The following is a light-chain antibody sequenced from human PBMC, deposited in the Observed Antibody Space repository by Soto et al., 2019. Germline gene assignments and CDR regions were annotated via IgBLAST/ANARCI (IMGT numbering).Light chain of an antibody. Sequence: DIQMTQSPSTLSGSVGDRVTITCRASQSISSYLNWYQQKPGKAPKLLIYAASSLQSGVPSRFSGSGSRTDFTLTISSLQPEDFATYYCQQSYSTPWTFGQGTKVDIK. CDR3: QQSYSTPWT. CDR1: QSISSY. CDR2: AAS. J-gene: IGKJ1*01. V-gene: IGKV1-39*01.